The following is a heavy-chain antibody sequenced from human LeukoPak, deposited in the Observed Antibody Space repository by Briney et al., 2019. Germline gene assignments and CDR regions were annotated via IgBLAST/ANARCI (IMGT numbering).Heavy chain of an antibody. CDR3: ARAPTGFPNWFDP. CDR2: IHPGNSDI. V-gene: IGHV5-51*01. CDR1: GYNFANSW. J-gene: IGHJ5*02. D-gene: IGHD2-8*02. Sequence: GEPLKISCKGSGYNFANSWLAWVRQMPGKGLEWMGIIHPGNSDIRYSPSFQGQVTISADKSISTAYLQWSSLKASDTAIYYCARAPTGFPNWFDPWGQGTLVTVSS.